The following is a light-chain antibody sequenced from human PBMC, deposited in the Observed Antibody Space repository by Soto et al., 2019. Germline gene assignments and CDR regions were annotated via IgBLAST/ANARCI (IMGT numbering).Light chain of an antibody. Sequence: TKAPSTLSASVGDRVPITSRASQSISSWLAWYQHKPGQAPRLLIYDASLRATGVPDRFSGSGSGTDFTLTITRLEPDDSAVYYCQQHGISHITFGQGTRLEIK. CDR3: QQHGISHIT. V-gene: IGKV3-20*01. J-gene: IGKJ5*01. CDR1: QSISSW. CDR2: DAS.